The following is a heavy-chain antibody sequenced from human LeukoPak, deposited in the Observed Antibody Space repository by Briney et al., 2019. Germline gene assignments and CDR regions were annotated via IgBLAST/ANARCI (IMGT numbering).Heavy chain of an antibody. CDR1: GFTVSTKY. CDR3: ARVGDHYHWYFDL. V-gene: IGHV3-53*01. Sequence: QPGGSLTLSCAASGFTVSTKYMSWVRQAPGKGLEWVSIIYSGESTYYAESVKGRFIVSRDNSKNTLYLQMNSLRVDDTAVYSCARVGDHYHWYFDLWGRGTLVTVFS. CDR2: IYSGEST. J-gene: IGHJ2*01. D-gene: IGHD3-10*01.